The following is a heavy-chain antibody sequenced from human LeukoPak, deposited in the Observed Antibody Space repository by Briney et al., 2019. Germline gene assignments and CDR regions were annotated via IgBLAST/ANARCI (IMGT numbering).Heavy chain of an antibody. CDR3: ARDSYSIVDTAMKYFDY. J-gene: IGHJ4*02. CDR2: ISAYNANT. CDR1: GYTFISYG. D-gene: IGHD5-18*01. V-gene: IGHV1-18*01. Sequence: ASVKVSCKASGYTFISYGISWVRQAPGQGLEWMGWISAYNANTKYAQKLQGRVTMTTDTSTSTAYMELRSLRSDDTAVYYCARDSYSIVDTAMKYFDYWGQGTLVTVSS.